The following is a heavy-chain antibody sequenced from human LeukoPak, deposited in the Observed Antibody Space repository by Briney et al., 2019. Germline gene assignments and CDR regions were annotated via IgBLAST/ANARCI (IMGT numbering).Heavy chain of an antibody. CDR3: ARGHADYSGSWYGRFDY. CDR1: GFTVSSNF. Sequence: GGSLRLSYAASGFTVSSNFLSWVRQAPGKGLEWVSVIYSGSNTYYADSVKGRFTISRDSSKNTLYLQMNSLRAEDTAVYYCARGHADYSGSWYGRFDYWGQGTLVTVSS. D-gene: IGHD6-13*01. V-gene: IGHV3-53*01. CDR2: IYSGSNT. J-gene: IGHJ4*02.